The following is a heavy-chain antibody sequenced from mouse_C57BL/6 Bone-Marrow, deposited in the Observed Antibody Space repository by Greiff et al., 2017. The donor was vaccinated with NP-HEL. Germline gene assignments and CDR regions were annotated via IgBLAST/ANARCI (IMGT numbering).Heavy chain of an antibody. D-gene: IGHD2-5*01. CDR3: TEGSNYEFAY. J-gene: IGHJ3*01. Sequence: EVKLMESGGGLVQPGGSMKLSCVASGFTFSNYWMNWVRQSPEKGLEWVAQIRLKSDNYATHYAESVKGRFTISRDDSKSSVYLQMNNLRAEDTGIYYCTEGSNYEFAYWGQGTLVTVSA. V-gene: IGHV6-3*01. CDR1: GFTFSNYW. CDR2: IRLKSDNYAT.